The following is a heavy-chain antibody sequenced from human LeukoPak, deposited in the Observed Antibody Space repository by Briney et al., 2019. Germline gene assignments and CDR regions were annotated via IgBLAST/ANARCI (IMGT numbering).Heavy chain of an antibody. V-gene: IGHV3-74*01. D-gene: IGHD3/OR15-3a*01. J-gene: IGHJ4*02. CDR1: GFTFSSYW. CDR3: TRGASGGLH. Sequence: GSLRLSCAGSGFTFSSYWMHWVRQPPGKGLVWVSRITIDGTGANYADSVKGRFTISRDNAKNTLYLEMNSLRAEDTAVYFCTRGASGGLHWGQGTLVTVSS. CDR2: ITIDGTGA.